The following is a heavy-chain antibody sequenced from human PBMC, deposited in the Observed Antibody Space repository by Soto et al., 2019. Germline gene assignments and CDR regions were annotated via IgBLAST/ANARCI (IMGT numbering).Heavy chain of an antibody. CDR2: IYYSGST. CDR1: GGSISSGGYY. V-gene: IGHV4-31*03. CDR3: AREGGDYGGKMGAHYFDY. D-gene: IGHD4-17*01. Sequence: QVQLQESGPGLVKPSQTLSLTCTVSGGSISSGGYYWSWIRQHPGKGLEWIGYIYYSGSTYYNPSLKSRVTISVDTSKNQFSLKLSSVTAADTAVHYCAREGGDYGGKMGAHYFDYWGQGTLVTVSS. J-gene: IGHJ4*02.